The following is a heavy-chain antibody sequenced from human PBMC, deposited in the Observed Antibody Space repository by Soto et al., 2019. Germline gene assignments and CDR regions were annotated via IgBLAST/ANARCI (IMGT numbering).Heavy chain of an antibody. CDR2: ILYDGSKK. V-gene: IGHV3-30*18. CDR3: VKDGSSGWPYFGDMDV. Sequence: QVQLVESGGGVVQPGRSLRLSCAASGFTFSSYGMHWVRQAPGKGLEWVAVILYDGSKKYYADSVKGRFTISRDNSKNTMYLQMSSLRGEDTALYYCVKDGSSGWPYFGDMDVSGRGTTVTVSS. CDR1: GFTFSSYG. D-gene: IGHD6-19*01. J-gene: IGHJ6*02.